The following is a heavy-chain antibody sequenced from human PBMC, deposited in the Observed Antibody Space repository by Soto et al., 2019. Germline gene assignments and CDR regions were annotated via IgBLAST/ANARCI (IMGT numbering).Heavy chain of an antibody. J-gene: IGHJ3*02. CDR3: TKDAEAYDFAFDK. CDR1: GGTFSSYA. D-gene: IGHD3-3*01. V-gene: IGHV3-23*01. Sequence: GASVKVSCKASGGTFSSYAISWVRQAPGKGLEWVSGITKTGRSTFIADSVRGRFTISRDNLKNIMYLQMNSLRVDDTALYYCTKDAEAYDFAFDKWGQGTMVTVSS. CDR2: ITKTGRST.